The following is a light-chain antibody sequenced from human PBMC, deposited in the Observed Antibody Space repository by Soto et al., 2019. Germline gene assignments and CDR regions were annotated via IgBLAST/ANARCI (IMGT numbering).Light chain of an antibody. CDR1: QSISSY. Sequence: DIQMTQSPSSLSASVGDRVTITCRASQSISSYLNWYQQKPGKAPKLLIYAASSLQSGVPSTFSGSGSGTDFTLTISSLQPEDFATYYCQQSYSTPLFTFGPGTKVYI. J-gene: IGKJ3*01. CDR2: AAS. CDR3: QQSYSTPLFT. V-gene: IGKV1-39*01.